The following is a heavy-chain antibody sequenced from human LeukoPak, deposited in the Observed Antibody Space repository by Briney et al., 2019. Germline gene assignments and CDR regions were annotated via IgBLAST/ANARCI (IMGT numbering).Heavy chain of an antibody. V-gene: IGHV4-59*01. D-gene: IGHD6-25*01. Sequence: SETLSLTCTVSGGSISSYYRSWIRQPPGKGLEWIANIYHTGSTNYNPSLSSRVTISIDTAKNQFSLKLTSVTAADTAVYYCARRGRNSSGWQDYLWGQGTLVTVSS. CDR3: ARRGRNSSGWQDYL. CDR1: GGSISSYY. CDR2: IYHTGST. J-gene: IGHJ4*02.